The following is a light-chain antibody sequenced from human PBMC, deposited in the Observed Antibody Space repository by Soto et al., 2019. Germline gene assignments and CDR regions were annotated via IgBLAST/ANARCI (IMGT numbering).Light chain of an antibody. CDR2: EVT. Sequence: QSALTQHPSASGSPGQSVTISCTGTSGDVGGYNYVSWYQQHPGKAPKLMIYEVTQRPSGVPDRFSGYKSGNTASLTVSGLKAEDEADYYCSSYAGSNNLLFGGWTKLTVL. J-gene: IGLJ3*02. CDR1: SGDVGGYNY. V-gene: IGLV2-8*01. CDR3: SSYAGSNNLL.